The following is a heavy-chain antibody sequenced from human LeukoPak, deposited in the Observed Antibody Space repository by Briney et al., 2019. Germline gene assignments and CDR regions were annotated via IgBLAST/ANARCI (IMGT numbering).Heavy chain of an antibody. CDR1: GFTFSNYN. V-gene: IGHV3-48*01. CDR2: ISSGSSTI. D-gene: IGHD6-13*01. Sequence: PGGSLRLSCAASGFTFSNYNMNWVRQAPGKGLEWVSYISSGSSTIYSADSVKGRFTISRDNAKNSLYLQMNSLRAEDTAVYYCARYGSSWSFDCWGQGTLVTVSS. CDR3: ARYGSSWSFDC. J-gene: IGHJ4*02.